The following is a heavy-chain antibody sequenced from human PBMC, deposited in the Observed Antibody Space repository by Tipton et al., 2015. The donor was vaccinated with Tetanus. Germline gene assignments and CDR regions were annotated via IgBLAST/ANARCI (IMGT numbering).Heavy chain of an antibody. CDR2: LSYSGRT. D-gene: IGHD5/OR15-5a*01. V-gene: IGHV4-39*02. Sequence: LRLSCIVSGGSMSTSGHYGAWVRQSPGQGLEWIGSLSYSGRTYYNPSLKSRVTMSVDTSKKDFSVRLGSVTAADTAVYYCARLREIVSRSGWAFDYWGQGILVTVSS. J-gene: IGHJ4*02. CDR3: ARLREIVSRSGWAFDY. CDR1: GGSMSTSGHY.